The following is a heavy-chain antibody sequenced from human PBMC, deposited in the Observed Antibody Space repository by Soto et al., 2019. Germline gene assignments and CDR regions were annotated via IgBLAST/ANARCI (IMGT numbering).Heavy chain of an antibody. CDR2: IIPIFGTA. V-gene: IGHV1-69*06. CDR1: GGTFSSYA. D-gene: IGHD3-3*01. Sequence: SVKVSCKASGGTFSSYAISWVRQAPGQGLEWMGGIIPIFGTANYAQKFQGRVTITADKSTSTAYMELSSLRSEDTAVYYCASLWYYDFWSGYREDAFAIWGQGTMVTVS. CDR3: ASLWYYDFWSGYREDAFAI. J-gene: IGHJ3*02.